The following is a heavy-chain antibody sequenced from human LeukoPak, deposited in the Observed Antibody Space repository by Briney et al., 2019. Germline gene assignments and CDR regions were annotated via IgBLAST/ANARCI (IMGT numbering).Heavy chain of an antibody. Sequence: SETLSLTCAVYGGSFSGYYWSWIRQPPGKGLEWIGEISHSGSTNYNPSLKSRVTISVDTSKNQFSLKLSSVTPEDTAVYYCARDRLATIDYWGQGTLVTVSS. CDR1: GGSFSGYY. CDR3: ARDRLATIDY. D-gene: IGHD5-12*01. V-gene: IGHV4-34*01. CDR2: ISHSGST. J-gene: IGHJ4*02.